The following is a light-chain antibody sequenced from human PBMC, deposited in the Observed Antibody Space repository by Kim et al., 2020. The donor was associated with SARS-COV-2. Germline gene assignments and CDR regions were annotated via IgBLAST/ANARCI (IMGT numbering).Light chain of an antibody. Sequence: VTPGQTASSACSGDNLANKYVCWYHQKSGQSPVLVMNQDARRPSGIPERFSGSNSGTTATLTISGTQAMDEGDYYCQAWDSNIVVFGGGTKVTVL. V-gene: IGLV3-1*01. J-gene: IGLJ2*01. CDR1: NLANKY. CDR2: QDA. CDR3: QAWDSNIVV.